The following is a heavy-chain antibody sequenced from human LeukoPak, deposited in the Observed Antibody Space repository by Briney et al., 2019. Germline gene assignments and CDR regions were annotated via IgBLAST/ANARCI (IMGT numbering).Heavy chain of an antibody. D-gene: IGHD2-15*01. J-gene: IGHJ4*02. CDR1: GYTFSSYS. V-gene: IGHV1-18*01. Sequence: GASVKVSCKASGYTFSSYSISWVRQAPGQGLEWMGWISAYKGNTIYAQKVKGRVTMTTDTSTSTAYMELRSLKSDDTAVYYCARASYCSDGSCYSDYWGQGTLVTVSS. CDR3: ARASYCSDGSCYSDY. CDR2: ISAYKGNT.